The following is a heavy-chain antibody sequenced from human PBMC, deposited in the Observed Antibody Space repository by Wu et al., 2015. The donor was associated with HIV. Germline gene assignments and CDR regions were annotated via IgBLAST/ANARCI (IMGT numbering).Heavy chain of an antibody. CDR1: GYTFTSYG. CDR2: ISAYNGNT. D-gene: IGHD2-2*01. V-gene: IGHV1-18*01. CDR3: ARDWRDIVVVPAAWGQGWFDP. J-gene: IGHJ5*02. Sequence: QVQLVQSGAEVKKPGASVKVSCKASGYTFTSYGISWVRQAPGQGLEWMGWISAYNGNTNYAQKLQGRVTMTTDTSTSTAYMELRSLRSDDTAVYYCARDWRDIVVVPAAWGQGWFDPWGQGTLVTVSS.